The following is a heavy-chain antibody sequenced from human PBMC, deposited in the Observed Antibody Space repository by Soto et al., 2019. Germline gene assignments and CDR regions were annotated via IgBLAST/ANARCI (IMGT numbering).Heavy chain of an antibody. V-gene: IGHV1-58*02. D-gene: IGHD2-15*01. Sequence: QMQLVQSGPEVKKPGTSVKVSCKASGFTFTRSAMQWVRQARGQRLEWIGWIVVGSGNTNYAQKFQERCTITRDMSTSTAYMELSSLRSEDTAVYYCAAGSARILSFDPWVQGTLVTDSS. CDR2: IVVGSGNT. CDR1: GFTFTRSA. J-gene: IGHJ5*02. CDR3: AAGSARILSFDP.